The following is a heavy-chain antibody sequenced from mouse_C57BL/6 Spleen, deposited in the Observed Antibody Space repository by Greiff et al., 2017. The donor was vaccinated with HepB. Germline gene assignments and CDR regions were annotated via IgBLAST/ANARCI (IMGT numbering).Heavy chain of an antibody. CDR2: IYPGSGST. CDR3: ARADYYGSSYQDYFDY. J-gene: IGHJ2*01. V-gene: IGHV1-55*01. D-gene: IGHD1-1*01. CDR1: GYTFTSYW. Sequence: VQLQQSGAELVKPGASVKMSCKASGYTFTSYWLTWVKQRPGQGLEWIGDIYPGSGSTNYNEKFKSKATLTVDTSSSTAYMQLSSLTSEDSAVYYCARADYYGSSYQDYFDYWGQGTTLTVSS.